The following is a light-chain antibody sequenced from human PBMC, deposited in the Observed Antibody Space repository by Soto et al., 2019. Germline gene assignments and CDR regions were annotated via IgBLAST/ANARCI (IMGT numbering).Light chain of an antibody. CDR2: GAS. CDR3: QQYNNWPPT. Sequence: DIVMTQSADTLSGSPGERVTLSCRASQSVRDNLAWYQQKPGQAPRLLIFGASTRATGIPASFSGSGSGTEFTLTISSLQSEDFAFYFCQQYNNWPPTFGQGTRLEIK. CDR1: QSVRDN. V-gene: IGKV3-15*01. J-gene: IGKJ5*01.